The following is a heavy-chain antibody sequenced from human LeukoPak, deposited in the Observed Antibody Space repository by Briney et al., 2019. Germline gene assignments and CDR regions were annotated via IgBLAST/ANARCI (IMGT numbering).Heavy chain of an antibody. Sequence: ASVKVSCKASGYRFTSYGITWVRQAPGQGLEWMEWISAYNGNTNCAQKLQGRVTLTTDTSTSTAYMELRSLRSDDTAVYYCAREGYCSGGTCYSTMNWFDPWGQGTLVTISS. D-gene: IGHD2-15*01. CDR1: GYRFTSYG. V-gene: IGHV1-18*01. J-gene: IGHJ5*02. CDR3: AREGYCSGGTCYSTMNWFDP. CDR2: ISAYNGNT.